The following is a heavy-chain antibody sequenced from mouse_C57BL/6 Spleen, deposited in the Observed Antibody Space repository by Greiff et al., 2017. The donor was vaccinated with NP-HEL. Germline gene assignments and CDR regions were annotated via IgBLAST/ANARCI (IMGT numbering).Heavy chain of an antibody. D-gene: IGHD1-1*01. J-gene: IGHJ4*01. Sequence: VQLQQPGAELVKPGASVKMSCKASGYTFTSYWITWVKQRPGQGLEWIGDIYPGSGSTNYNEKFKSKATLTVDTSSSTAYMQLSSLTSEDSAVYYCAIPLSDSGSSYAMDYWGQGTSVTVSS. CDR2: IYPGSGST. CDR3: AIPLSDSGSSYAMDY. CDR1: GYTFTSYW. V-gene: IGHV1-55*01.